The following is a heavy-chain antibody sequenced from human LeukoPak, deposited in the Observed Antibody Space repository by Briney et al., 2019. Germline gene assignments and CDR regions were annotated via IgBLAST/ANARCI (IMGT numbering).Heavy chain of an antibody. Sequence: SETLSLTCIVSRYSITNGYYWGWIRPPPGKGLEWIAFIYHSGSTYYNPSLKSRVTISVDTSKNQFFLKLSSLTAADTAVYYCARVPAYGDYYFDYWGQGTLVTVSS. CDR1: RYSITNGYY. CDR2: IYHSGST. D-gene: IGHD4-17*01. V-gene: IGHV4-38-2*02. CDR3: ARVPAYGDYYFDY. J-gene: IGHJ4*02.